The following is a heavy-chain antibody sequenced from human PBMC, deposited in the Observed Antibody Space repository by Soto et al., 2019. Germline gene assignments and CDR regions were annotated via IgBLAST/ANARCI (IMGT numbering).Heavy chain of an antibody. CDR3: ARAMGYYDSSDSFDY. CDR1: GGSISSGDYY. CDR2: IYYSGST. D-gene: IGHD3-22*01. V-gene: IGHV4-30-4*01. J-gene: IGHJ4*02. Sequence: SETLSLTCSVSGGSISSGDYYWSWIRQPPGKGLEWIGYIYYSGSTYYNPSLKSRVTISVDTSKNQFSLKLSSVTAADTAVYYCARAMGYYDSSDSFDYWGQGTLVTVSS.